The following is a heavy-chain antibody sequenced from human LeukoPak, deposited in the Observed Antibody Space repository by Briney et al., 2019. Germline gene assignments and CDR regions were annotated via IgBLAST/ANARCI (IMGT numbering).Heavy chain of an antibody. CDR2: IYYSGST. Sequence: SEALSLTCTVSGGSISSSSYYWGWLRQPPGKGLEWIGSIYYSGSTYYNPSLKSRVTISVDTSKNQFSLKLSSVTAADTAVYYCARREWELTWNWFDPWGQGTLVTVSS. CDR1: GGSISSSSYY. CDR3: ARREWELTWNWFDP. J-gene: IGHJ5*02. V-gene: IGHV4-39*01. D-gene: IGHD1-26*01.